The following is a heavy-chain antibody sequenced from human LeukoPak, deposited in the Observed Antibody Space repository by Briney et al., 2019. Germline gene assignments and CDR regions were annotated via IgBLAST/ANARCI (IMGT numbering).Heavy chain of an antibody. CDR3: AKDFYAATDTNWFDP. CDR2: ISYDGSNK. CDR1: GFTFSSYA. D-gene: IGHD6-13*01. V-gene: IGHV3-30-3*01. Sequence: GGSLRLSCAASGFTFSSYAMHWVRQAPGKGLEWVAVISYDGSNKYYADSVKGRFTISRDNSKNTLYLQMNSLRAEDTAVYYCAKDFYAATDTNWFDPWGQGTLVTVSS. J-gene: IGHJ5*02.